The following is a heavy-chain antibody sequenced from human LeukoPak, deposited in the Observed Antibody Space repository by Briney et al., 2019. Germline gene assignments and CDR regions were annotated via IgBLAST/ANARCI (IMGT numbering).Heavy chain of an antibody. V-gene: IGHV3-48*04. CDR3: ARIPGWLQAPIDY. CDR1: GFTFSSYS. CDR2: ISSSGSTI. Sequence: GGSLRLSCAASGFTFSSYSMNWIRQAPGKGLEWVSYISSSGSTIYYADSVKGRFTISRDNAKNSLYLQMNSLRAEDTAVYYCARIPGWLQAPIDYWGQGTLVTVSS. D-gene: IGHD5-24*01. J-gene: IGHJ4*02.